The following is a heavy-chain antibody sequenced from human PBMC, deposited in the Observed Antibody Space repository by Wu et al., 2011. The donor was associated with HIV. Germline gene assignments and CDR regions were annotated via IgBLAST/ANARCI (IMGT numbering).Heavy chain of an antibody. V-gene: IGHV1-69*14. J-gene: IGHJ4*02. CDR3: ATLGDYGGVDY. D-gene: IGHD4-17*01. CDR1: GGNFDIYA. Sequence: QVQLVQSGAEMRKPGSSVKVSCKASGGNFDIYAINWVRQAPGQGLEWMGGIVPIFGAVDFAQKFQGRVTITADNSTSTAYMELSSLRSEDTAVYYCATLGDYGGVDYWGQGTLVIVSS. CDR2: IVPIFGAV.